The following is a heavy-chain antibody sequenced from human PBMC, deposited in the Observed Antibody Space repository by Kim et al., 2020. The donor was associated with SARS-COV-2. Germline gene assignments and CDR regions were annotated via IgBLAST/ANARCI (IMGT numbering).Heavy chain of an antibody. D-gene: IGHD3-3*01. CDR3: ARHGLGIFGVVITYFDC. J-gene: IGHJ4*02. V-gene: IGHV4-59*08. Sequence: SETLSLTCTVSGGSISSYYWSWIRQPPGKGLEWIGYIYYSGSTNYNPSLKSRVTISVDTSKNQFSLKLSSVTAADTAVYYCARHGLGIFGVVITYFDCWGQGTLVTVSS. CDR1: GGSISSYY. CDR2: IYYSGST.